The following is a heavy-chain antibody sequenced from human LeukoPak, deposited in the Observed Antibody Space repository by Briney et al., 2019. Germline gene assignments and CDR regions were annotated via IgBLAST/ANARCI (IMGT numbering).Heavy chain of an antibody. CDR3: ARRTDTSWTEYFHH. Sequence: PGGSLRLSCAASGFTFSSYSFNWVRQAPGKGLEGVAVLSYDENNEYYADSVKVRFTISRDNSKNMVYLQMNSLRPEDTAVYYCARRTDTSWTEYFHHWGQGTLVTVSS. J-gene: IGHJ1*01. V-gene: IGHV3-30*04. CDR1: GFTFSSYS. CDR2: LSYDENNE. D-gene: IGHD2-2*01.